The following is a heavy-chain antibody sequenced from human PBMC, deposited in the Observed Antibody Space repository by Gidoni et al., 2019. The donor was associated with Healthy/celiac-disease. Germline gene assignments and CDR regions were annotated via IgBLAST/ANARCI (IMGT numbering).Heavy chain of an antibody. CDR2: ISYEVSNK. V-gene: IGHV3-30*01. J-gene: IGHJ4*02. Sequence: QVQRVESGGGVVHTGRSLRHSCAASGFTFRCYAMHGVRPAPGKGLEWVAIISYEVSNKDYADSVKGRFTISRDKSKNTLYLQMNSLRAEDTAVYYCARDDDSSGYYRYWGQGTLVTVSS. CDR1: GFTFRCYA. D-gene: IGHD3-22*01. CDR3: ARDDDSSGYYRY.